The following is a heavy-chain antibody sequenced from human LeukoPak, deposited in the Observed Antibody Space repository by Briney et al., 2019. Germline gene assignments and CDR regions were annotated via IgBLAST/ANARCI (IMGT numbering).Heavy chain of an antibody. D-gene: IGHD4-17*01. Sequence: GGSLRLSCAASGFTFSGYTMNWVRQAPGKGLEWVSFISSGSRSIYYADSVKGRFTISRDNAKNSLYLQMNSLRTEDTAVYYCARDNYDYGDYYFDYWGQGTLVTVSS. CDR2: ISSGSRSI. J-gene: IGHJ4*02. CDR3: ARDNYDYGDYYFDY. CDR1: GFTFSGYT. V-gene: IGHV3-21*01.